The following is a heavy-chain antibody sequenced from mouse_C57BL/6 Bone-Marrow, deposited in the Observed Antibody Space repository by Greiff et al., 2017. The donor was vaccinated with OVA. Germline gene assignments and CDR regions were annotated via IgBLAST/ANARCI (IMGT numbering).Heavy chain of an antibody. CDR1: GFSLTSYG. CDR2: IWSGGST. J-gene: IGHJ1*03. D-gene: IGHD1-1*01. CDR3: AKNRGSSLYWYFDV. V-gene: IGHV2-4*01. Sequence: VKLMESGPGLVQPSQSLSITCTVSGFSLTSYGVHWVRQPPGKGLEWLGVIWSGGSTDYNAAFISRLSISKDNSKSQVFFKMNSLQADDTAIYYCAKNRGSSLYWYFDVWGTGTTVTVSS.